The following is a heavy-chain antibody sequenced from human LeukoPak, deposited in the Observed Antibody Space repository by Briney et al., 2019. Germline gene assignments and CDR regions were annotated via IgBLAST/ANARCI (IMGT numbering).Heavy chain of an antibody. Sequence: GGSLRLSCAASGFTFSSYGMLWVRQAPGKGLEWVAFIRYDGSNKYYADSVKGRFTISRDNSKNTLYLQMNSLRAEDTAVYYCARGQGWAVAGTLSGALDYWGQGTLVTVSS. V-gene: IGHV3-30*02. CDR3: ARGQGWAVAGTLSGALDY. CDR1: GFTFSSYG. J-gene: IGHJ4*02. CDR2: IRYDGSNK. D-gene: IGHD6-19*01.